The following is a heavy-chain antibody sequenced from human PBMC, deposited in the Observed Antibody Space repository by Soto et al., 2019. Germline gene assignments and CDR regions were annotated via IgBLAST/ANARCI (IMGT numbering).Heavy chain of an antibody. CDR2: INHSGST. J-gene: IGHJ4*02. CDR3: ARARRRWAFDY. D-gene: IGHD4-17*01. V-gene: IGHV4-34*01. CDR1: GGSFSGYY. Sequence: SETLSLTCAVYGGSFSGYYWSWIRQPPGKGLEWIGEINHSGSTNYNPSLKSRVTISVDTSKNQFSLKLSSVTAADTAVYYCARARRRWAFDYWGQGTLVTVSS.